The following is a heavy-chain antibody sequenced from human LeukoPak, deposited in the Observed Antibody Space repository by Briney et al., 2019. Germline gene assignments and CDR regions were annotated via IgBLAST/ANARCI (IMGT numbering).Heavy chain of an antibody. Sequence: GSLRLSCAASGFTFSSYSMNWVRQAPGKGLEWIGYIYYSGSTNYNPSLKSRVTISVDTSKNQFSLKLSSVTAADTAVYYCARAPHDYYDSSGYYDAFDIWGQGTMVTVSS. CDR3: ARAPHDYYDSSGYYDAFDI. V-gene: IGHV4-59*01. D-gene: IGHD3-22*01. J-gene: IGHJ3*02. CDR2: IYYSGST. CDR1: GFTFSSYS.